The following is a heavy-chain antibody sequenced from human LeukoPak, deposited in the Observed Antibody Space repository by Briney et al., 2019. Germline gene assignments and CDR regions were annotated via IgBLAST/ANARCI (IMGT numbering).Heavy chain of an antibody. D-gene: IGHD3-9*01. CDR1: GYTFTSYD. Sequence: GASVKVSCKASGYTFTSYDINWVRQATGQGLEWMGWMNPNSGNTGYAQKFQGRVTMTRNTSISTAYMELSSLRSEDTAVYYCARAYYDILTGYSYYFDYWGQGTLVTVS. J-gene: IGHJ4*02. CDR3: ARAYYDILTGYSYYFDY. CDR2: MNPNSGNT. V-gene: IGHV1-8*01.